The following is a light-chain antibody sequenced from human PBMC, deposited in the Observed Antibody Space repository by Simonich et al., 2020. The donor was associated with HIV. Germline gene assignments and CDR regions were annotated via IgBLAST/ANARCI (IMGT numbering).Light chain of an antibody. V-gene: IGLV2-14*01. J-gene: IGLJ3*02. Sequence: QSALTQPASVSGSPGQSITISCTGTSSDVGGYNSVSWYQQPPGKAPKLMIYDVSKRPSGVSNRFSGSKSGNTASLTISGLQAEDEADYYCSSYTSSSTWVFGGGTKLTVL. CDR3: SSYTSSSTWV. CDR1: SSDVGGYNS. CDR2: DVS.